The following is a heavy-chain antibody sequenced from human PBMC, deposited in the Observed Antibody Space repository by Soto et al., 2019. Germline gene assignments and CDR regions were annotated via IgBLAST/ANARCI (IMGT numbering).Heavy chain of an antibody. CDR1: GYTFTRYG. V-gene: IGHV1-18*01. J-gene: IGHJ6*02. D-gene: IGHD2-8*01. CDR2: ISGYNGDT. CDR3: AKNGQPPYYYYGLDV. Sequence: ASVKVSCKASGYTFTRYGISWVRQAPGQGLEWMGWISGYNGDTNYAQKIKDRVSMTIDTSTGTENMEMRSLTSDDTAIYYCAKNGQPPYYYYGLDVWGQ.